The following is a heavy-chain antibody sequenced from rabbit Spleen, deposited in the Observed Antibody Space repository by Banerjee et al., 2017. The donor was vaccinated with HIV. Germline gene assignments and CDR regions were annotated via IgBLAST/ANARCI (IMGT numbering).Heavy chain of an antibody. J-gene: IGHJ4*01. Sequence: QSLEESGGDLVKPGASLTLTCTASGFDFGSNAMCWVRQATGKGLELIACIYTGSAGGPYYADWTKGRFTISKTSSTTMTLQMASLTAADTATYFCARDLGGANLWGPGTLVTVS. CDR2: IYTGSAGGP. D-gene: IGHD4-1*01. V-gene: IGHV1S40*01. CDR1: GFDFGSNA. CDR3: ARDLGGANL.